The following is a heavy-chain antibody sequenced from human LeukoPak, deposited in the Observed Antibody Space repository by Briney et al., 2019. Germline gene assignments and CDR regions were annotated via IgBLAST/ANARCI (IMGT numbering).Heavy chain of an antibody. CDR1: GFIFSSYL. J-gene: IGHJ4*02. D-gene: IGHD1-14*01. CDR3: AKGGPDDY. Sequence: GGSLRLSCEASGFIFSSYLMSWVRQAPGKGLDWVSSISGSGGTTYYADSVKGRFTISRDNSKNTLYLQMNSLRAEDTAVYYCAKGGPDDYWGQGTLVTVSS. CDR2: ISGSGGTT. V-gene: IGHV3-23*01.